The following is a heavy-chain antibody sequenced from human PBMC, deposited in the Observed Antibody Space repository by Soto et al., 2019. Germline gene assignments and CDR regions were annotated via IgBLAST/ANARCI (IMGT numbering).Heavy chain of an antibody. V-gene: IGHV1-8*01. J-gene: IGHJ6*03. D-gene: IGHD2-2*01. CDR2: MNPNSGNT. Sequence: ASVKVSCKASGYTFTSYDINWVRQATGQGLEWMGWMNPNSGNTGYAQKFQGRVTMTRNTSISTAYTELSSLRSEDTAVYYCARVDIVVVPAANGDYYYYMDVWGKGTTVTVSS. CDR1: GYTFTSYD. CDR3: ARVDIVVVPAANGDYYYYMDV.